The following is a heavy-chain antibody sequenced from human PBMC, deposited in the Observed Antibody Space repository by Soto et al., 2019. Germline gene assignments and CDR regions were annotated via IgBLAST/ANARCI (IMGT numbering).Heavy chain of an antibody. CDR2: IYYSGST. J-gene: IGHJ6*02. V-gene: IGHV4-31*03. CDR3: ARDEMIAAAGTEYSYYYYGMDV. CDR1: GGSISSGGYY. Sequence: QVQLQESGPGLVKPSQTLSLTCTVSGGSISSGGYYWSWIRQHPGKGLEWIGYIYYSGSTYYNPSLKSRVTISVDTSKNQFSLKLSSVTAADTAVYYCARDEMIAAAGTEYSYYYYGMDVWGQGTTVTVSS. D-gene: IGHD6-13*01.